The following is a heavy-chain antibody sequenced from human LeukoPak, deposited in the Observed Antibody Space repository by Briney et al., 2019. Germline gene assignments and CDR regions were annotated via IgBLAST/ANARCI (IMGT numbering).Heavy chain of an antibody. J-gene: IGHJ4*02. D-gene: IGHD3-3*01. CDR3: ARDRSRKDYDFWSGYIWDPDY. CDR1: GFTFSSYE. CDR2: ISSSGSTI. V-gene: IGHV3-48*03. Sequence: GGSLRLSCAASGFTFSSYEMNWVRQAPGKGLEWVSYISSSGSTIYYADSVKGRFTISRDNSKNTLYLQMNSLRAEDTAVYYCARDRSRKDYDFWSGYIWDPDYWGQGTLVTVSS.